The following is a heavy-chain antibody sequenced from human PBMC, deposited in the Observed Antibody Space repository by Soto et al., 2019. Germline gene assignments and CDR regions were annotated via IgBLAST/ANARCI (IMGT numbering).Heavy chain of an antibody. V-gene: IGHV3-33*01. CDR2: IWYDGSNK. CDR3: AREDGIYDSSGYYYDY. J-gene: IGHJ4*02. CDR1: GFTFSSYG. D-gene: IGHD3-22*01. Sequence: GGSLRLSCAASGFTFSSYGMHWVRQAPGKGLEWVAVIWYDGSNKYYADSVKGRFTISRDNSKNTLYLQMNSLRAEDTAVYYCAREDGIYDSSGYYYDYWGQGTLVTVSS.